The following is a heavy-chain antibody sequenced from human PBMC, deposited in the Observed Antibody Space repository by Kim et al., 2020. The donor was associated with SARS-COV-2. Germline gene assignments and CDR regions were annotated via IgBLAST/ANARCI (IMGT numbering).Heavy chain of an antibody. V-gene: IGHV1-2*02. CDR3: ARASESSSPDDYYYYYYGMDV. CDR2: INPNSGGT. Sequence: ASVKVSCKASGYTFTGYYMHWVRQAPGQGLEWMGWINPNSGGTNYAQKFQGRVTMTRDTSISTAYMELSRLRSDDTAVYYCARASESSSPDDYYYYYYGMDVWGQGTTVTVSS. D-gene: IGHD6-6*01. CDR1: GYTFTGYY. J-gene: IGHJ6*02.